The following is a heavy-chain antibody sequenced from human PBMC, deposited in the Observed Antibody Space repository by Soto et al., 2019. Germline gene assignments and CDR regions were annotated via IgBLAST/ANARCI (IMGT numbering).Heavy chain of an antibody. CDR1: GYTFTSYA. Sequence: QVQLVQSGAEVKKPGASVKVSCKASGYTFTSYAMHWVRQAPGQRLEWMGWINAGNGNTKYSQKFQGRVTITRDTSASTAYMELSSLRSEDTAVYYCARDLAAAHYGMDVWGQGPTVTVSS. J-gene: IGHJ6*02. D-gene: IGHD6-13*01. CDR2: INAGNGNT. CDR3: ARDLAAAHYGMDV. V-gene: IGHV1-3*01.